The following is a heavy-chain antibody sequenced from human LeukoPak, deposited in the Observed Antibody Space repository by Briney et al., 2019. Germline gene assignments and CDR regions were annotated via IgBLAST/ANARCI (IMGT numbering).Heavy chain of an antibody. Sequence: PSETLSLTCTVSGGSISSSSYYWGWIRQPPGKGLEWIGSIYYSGSTYYNPSLKSRVTISVDTSKNQFSLKLSSVTAADTAVYYCAREPLGIVVAVAATPGYYFDYWGQGTLVTVSS. D-gene: IGHD2-15*01. CDR2: IYYSGST. V-gene: IGHV4-39*07. CDR3: AREPLGIVVAVAATPGYYFDY. CDR1: GGSISSSSYY. J-gene: IGHJ4*02.